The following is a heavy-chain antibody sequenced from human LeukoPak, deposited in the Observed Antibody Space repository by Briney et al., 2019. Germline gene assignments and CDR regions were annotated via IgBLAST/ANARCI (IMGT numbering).Heavy chain of an antibody. CDR2: ISTYNGNT. CDR1: GYSFTSYG. J-gene: IGHJ4*02. V-gene: IGHV1-18*01. Sequence: ASVKVSCKASGYSFTSYGISWVRQAPGQGLEWMGWISTYNGNTNYAQKLQGRVTMATDTSTTTAYMELRSLTSDYTAVYYCARPHSSGWYLGLWLWGQGTLVTVSS. CDR3: ARPHSSGWYLGLWL. D-gene: IGHD6-19*01.